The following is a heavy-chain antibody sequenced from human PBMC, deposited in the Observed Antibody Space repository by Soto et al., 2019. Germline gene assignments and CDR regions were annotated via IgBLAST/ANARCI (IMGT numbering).Heavy chain of an antibody. CDR3: ARHSLALRKNNWFDP. D-gene: IGHD3-3*02. Sequence: LSLTCTVSGDSMISSDFYWGWVRQPPGKGLEWIGSIFYLGSSYYNPSLKSRVTMSVDTSKNQFSLRLRSVTAADTALYFCARHSLALRKNNWFDPWGQGIMVTVSS. CDR2: IFYLGSS. CDR1: GDSMISSDFY. J-gene: IGHJ5*02. V-gene: IGHV4-39*01.